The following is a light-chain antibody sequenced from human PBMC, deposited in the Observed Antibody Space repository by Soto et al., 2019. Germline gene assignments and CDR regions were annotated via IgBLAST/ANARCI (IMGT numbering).Light chain of an antibody. Sequence: EIVMTQSPATLSVSPGERATLSCRASQSVSSNLAWYQQKPCQAPRLLIYGASTRDTGIPARFSGSGSGTEFTLTISSLQSEDFAGYYCQQYNNWPPITFGQGTRLEIK. CDR2: GAS. V-gene: IGKV3-15*01. CDR1: QSVSSN. J-gene: IGKJ5*01. CDR3: QQYNNWPPIT.